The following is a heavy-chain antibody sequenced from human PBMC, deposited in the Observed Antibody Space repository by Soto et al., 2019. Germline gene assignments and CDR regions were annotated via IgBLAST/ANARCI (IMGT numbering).Heavy chain of an antibody. V-gene: IGHV3-23*01. CDR1: GFTFSSYA. CDR3: AKDMYYDSSAR. Sequence: EVQLLESGGGLVQPGGSLRLSCAASGFTFSSYAMSWVRQAPGKGLEWVSAISGSGGTTYYADSVKGRFTISRDNSKNTLYLQMNSLRAEDTALYYCAKDMYYDSSARGGQGPLVTVSS. J-gene: IGHJ4*02. CDR2: ISGSGGTT. D-gene: IGHD3-22*01.